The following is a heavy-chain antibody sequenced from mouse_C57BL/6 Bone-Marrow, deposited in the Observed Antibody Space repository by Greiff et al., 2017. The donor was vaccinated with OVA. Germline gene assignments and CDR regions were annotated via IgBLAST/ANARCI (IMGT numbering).Heavy chain of an antibody. CDR1: GYSFTDYN. CDR3: ARLEYYCSRGLAY. D-gene: IGHD1-1*01. CDR2: INPNYGTT. V-gene: IGHV1-39*01. Sequence: EVKLVESGPELVKPGASVKISCKASGYSFTDYNMNWVKQSTGKSLEWIGVINPNYGTTSYNQQFKGKATLTVDQSSSTAYMLLNSPTSEDSAVYYGARLEYYCSRGLAYWGQGTLVTVSA. J-gene: IGHJ3*01.